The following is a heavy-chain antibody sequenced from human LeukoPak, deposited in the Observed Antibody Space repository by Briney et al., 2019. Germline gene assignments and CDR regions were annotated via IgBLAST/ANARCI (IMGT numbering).Heavy chain of an antibody. CDR1: GYTFTSYY. Sequence: GASVTVSFKASGYTFTSYYMHWVRQAPGQGLEWMGIINPSGGGTSYAQKFQGRVTMTRDTSTSTVYMELSSLRSEDTAVYYCARGTVGYGDYWGQGTLVTVSS. V-gene: IGHV1-46*01. J-gene: IGHJ4*02. D-gene: IGHD1-26*01. CDR2: INPSGGGT. CDR3: ARGTVGYGDY.